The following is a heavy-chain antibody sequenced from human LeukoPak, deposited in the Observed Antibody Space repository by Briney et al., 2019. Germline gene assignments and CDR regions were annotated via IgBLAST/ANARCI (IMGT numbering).Heavy chain of an antibody. D-gene: IGHD2-2*01. J-gene: IGHJ6*03. CDR3: AREGVVVPAASRYYYYYMDV. V-gene: IGHV3-66*01. CDR1: GFTVSSNY. Sequence: GGSLRLSCAASGFTVSSNYMSWVRQAPGKGLEWVSVIYSGGSTYYADSVKGRFTISRDNSKNTLYLQMNSLRAEDTAVYYCAREGVVVPAASRYYYYYMDVWGKGTTVTVSS. CDR2: IYSGGST.